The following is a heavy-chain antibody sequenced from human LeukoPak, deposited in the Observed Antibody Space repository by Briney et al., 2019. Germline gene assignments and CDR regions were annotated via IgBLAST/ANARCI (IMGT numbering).Heavy chain of an antibody. V-gene: IGHV3-7*01. Sequence: PGGSLRLSCAASGITFSTYWMSWVRQAPGKGLEWVANIKQDGSEKYYVDSVKGRFTISRDNAKNSLYLQMNSLRAEDTAVYYCARDQVPYDFWSGYYLGYWGQGTLVTVSS. D-gene: IGHD3-3*01. CDR1: GITFSTYW. CDR3: ARDQVPYDFWSGYYLGY. J-gene: IGHJ4*02. CDR2: IKQDGSEK.